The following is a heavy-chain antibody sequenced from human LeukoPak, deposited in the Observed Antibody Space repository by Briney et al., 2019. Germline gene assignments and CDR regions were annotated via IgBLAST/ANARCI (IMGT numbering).Heavy chain of an antibody. D-gene: IGHD3-10*01. Sequence: PGGSLRLSCTAFGFTFSNYAMHWVRQAPGKGLEWVAVVSSDGHNTYYAASMQGRFTISRDNSKNTLYLQMNSLRAEDTAVYYCAKGGNVLLWFGELLYAESADKYYFDYWGQGTLVTVSS. CDR2: VSSDGHNT. CDR3: AKGGNVLLWFGELLYAESADKYYFDY. CDR1: GFTFSNYA. V-gene: IGHV3-30*18. J-gene: IGHJ4*02.